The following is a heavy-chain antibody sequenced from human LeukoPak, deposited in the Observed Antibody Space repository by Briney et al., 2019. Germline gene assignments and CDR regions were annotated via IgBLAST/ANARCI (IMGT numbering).Heavy chain of an antibody. V-gene: IGHV3-21*01. D-gene: IGHD3-10*01. CDR2: ISSSSSYI. J-gene: IGHJ4*01. CDR3: ARDSKAYGIMSSPFDY. Sequence: GGSLRLSCAASGSTFSSYSMNWVRQAPGKGLEWVSSISSSSSYIYYADSVKGRFTISRDNAKNSLYLQMNSLRAEDTAVYYCARDSKAYGIMSSPFDYWGQGTLVTVSS. CDR1: GSTFSSYS.